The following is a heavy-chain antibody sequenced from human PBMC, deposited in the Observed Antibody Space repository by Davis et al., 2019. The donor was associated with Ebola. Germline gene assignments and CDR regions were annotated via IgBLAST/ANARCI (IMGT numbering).Heavy chain of an antibody. D-gene: IGHD3-22*01. V-gene: IGHV3-74*01. CDR2: INSDGSST. Sequence: PGGSLRLSCAASGFTFSSYWMHWVRQAPGKGLVWVSRINSDGSSTSYADSVKGRFTISRDNAKNTLYLQMNSLRAEDTAVYYCARPDSSGYYGFDYWGQGTLVTVSS. J-gene: IGHJ4*02. CDR3: ARPDSSGYYGFDY. CDR1: GFTFSSYW.